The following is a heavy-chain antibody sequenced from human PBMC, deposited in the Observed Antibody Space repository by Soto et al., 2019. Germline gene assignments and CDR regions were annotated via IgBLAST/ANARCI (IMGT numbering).Heavy chain of an antibody. CDR2: IWYDGSNK. D-gene: IGHD5-18*01. CDR3: AKGGYNYGFLFDC. J-gene: IGHJ4*02. CDR1: GFTFSSYG. Sequence: GGSLRLSCAASGFTFSSYGMHWVRQAPGKGLEWVAVIWYDGSNKYYADSVKGRFTISRDNSKNTLYLQMNSLRADDTAVYYCAKGGYNYGFLFDCWGQGTLVTVSS. V-gene: IGHV3-33*06.